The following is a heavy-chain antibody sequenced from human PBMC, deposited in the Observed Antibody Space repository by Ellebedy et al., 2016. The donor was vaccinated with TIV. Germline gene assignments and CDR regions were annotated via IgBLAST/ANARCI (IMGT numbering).Heavy chain of an antibody. CDR2: INHSGST. CDR1: GGSFSDYY. Sequence: SETLSLTXAVYGGSFSDYYWSWIRQSPGKGLEWIGEINHSGSTNYNPSLKSRVTISVDTSKNHCSLKLSSVTAADTAVYYCARAYSSSFGLGWFDPWGQGTLVTVSS. D-gene: IGHD6-6*01. J-gene: IGHJ5*02. CDR3: ARAYSSSFGLGWFDP. V-gene: IGHV4-34*01.